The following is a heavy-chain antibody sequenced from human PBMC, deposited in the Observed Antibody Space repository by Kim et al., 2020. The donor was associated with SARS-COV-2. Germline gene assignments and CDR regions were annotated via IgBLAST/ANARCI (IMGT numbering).Heavy chain of an antibody. Sequence: GGSLRLSCAASGFTFSSYAMSWVRQAPGKGLEWVSAISGSGGSTYYADSVKGRFTISRDNSKNTLYLQMNSLRAEDTAVYYCAKVRYYDFWSGYQAQDYYYYYMDVWGKGTTVTVSS. V-gene: IGHV3-23*01. CDR1: GFTFSSYA. D-gene: IGHD3-3*01. CDR2: ISGSGGST. J-gene: IGHJ6*03. CDR3: AKVRYYDFWSGYQAQDYYYYYMDV.